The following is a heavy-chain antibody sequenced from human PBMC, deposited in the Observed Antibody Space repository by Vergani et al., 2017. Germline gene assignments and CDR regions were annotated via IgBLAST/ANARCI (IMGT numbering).Heavy chain of an antibody. J-gene: IGHJ4*02. Sequence: EVQLLESGGDLVQPGGSLRLSCAASGFSFTTYAMSWVRQAPGKGLEWVSTINTNGDYTRYGDSVKGRFTISRDNSKSTLYLQMNGLRTDDTATYYCAKHFRGWGIDYWGQGTQVIVSS. V-gene: IGHV3-23*01. D-gene: IGHD3-16*01. CDR2: INTNGDYT. CDR3: AKHFRGWGIDY. CDR1: GFSFTTYA.